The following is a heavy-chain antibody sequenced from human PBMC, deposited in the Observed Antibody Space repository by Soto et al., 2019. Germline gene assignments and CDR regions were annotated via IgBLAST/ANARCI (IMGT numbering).Heavy chain of an antibody. Sequence: EVQLLESGGGLVQPGGSLRLSCAASGFTFSSYAMSWVRQAPGKGLEWVSAISGSGGSTYYADSVKGRFTISRDNSKNRLYLQMNSLRAEDTAVYYCAKGDDYGDSMGGAFDIWGQGTMVTASS. J-gene: IGHJ3*02. CDR1: GFTFSSYA. D-gene: IGHD4-17*01. CDR2: ISGSGGST. V-gene: IGHV3-23*01. CDR3: AKGDDYGDSMGGAFDI.